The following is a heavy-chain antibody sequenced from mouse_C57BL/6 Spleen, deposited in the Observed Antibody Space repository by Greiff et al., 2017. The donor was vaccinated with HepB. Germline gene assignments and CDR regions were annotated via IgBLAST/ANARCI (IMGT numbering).Heavy chain of an antibody. V-gene: IGHV1-82*01. CDR3: AKFDHVY. CDR2: IYPGDGDT. CDR1: GYAFSSSW. J-gene: IGHJ4*01. Sequence: QVHVKQSGPELVKPGASVKISCKASGYAFSSSWMNWVKQRPGKGLEWIGRIYPGDGDTNYNGKFKGKATLTADKSSSTAYMQLSSLTSEDSAVYFCAKFDHVYWGQGTSVTVSS.